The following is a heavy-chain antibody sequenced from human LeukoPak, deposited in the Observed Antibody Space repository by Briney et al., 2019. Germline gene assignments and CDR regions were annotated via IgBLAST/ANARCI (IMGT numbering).Heavy chain of an antibody. D-gene: IGHD6-19*01. Sequence: SETLSLTCTVSGGSSSRGSYYWSWIRQPAGGGLEWIGRSYTSWRTNYNPALKIRDTISVDTSKNQFSLKMSSVTDADTAVYYCARGQWLVGGDSFDYWGQGTMVTVSS. CDR1: GGSSSRGSYY. J-gene: IGHJ4*02. CDR3: ARGQWLVGGDSFDY. CDR2: SYTSWRT. V-gene: IGHV4-61*02.